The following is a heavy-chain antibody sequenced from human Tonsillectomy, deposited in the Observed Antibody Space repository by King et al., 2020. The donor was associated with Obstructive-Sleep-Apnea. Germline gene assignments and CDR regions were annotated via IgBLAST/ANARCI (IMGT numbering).Heavy chain of an antibody. D-gene: IGHD4-17*01. V-gene: IGHV1-18*04. J-gene: IGHJ4*02. CDR3: ARGLSATVTPIPFDF. CDR2: ISTYNGNT. Sequence: QLVQSGAEVKKPGASVKVSCKASGYTFTSFGISWVRQAPGQGLEWIGWISTYNGNTNYAHKFQGRVTMTTETSTTTGYMGLRSLRSDDTAIYYCARGLSATVTPIPFDFWGQGTLVSVSS. CDR1: GYTFTSFG.